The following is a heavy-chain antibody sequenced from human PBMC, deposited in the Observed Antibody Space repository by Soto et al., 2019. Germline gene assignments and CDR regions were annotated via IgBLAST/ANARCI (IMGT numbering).Heavy chain of an antibody. D-gene: IGHD5-12*01. Sequence: QVQLVQSGAEVKKPGSSVKLSCKASGGIFNSYGFAWVRQAPGQGPEWMGGIVPLFGTADYAQKFKGRVTITADTSTTTVYMELPSLTSEDTAVYFCARDRAVDIGVITGYWFDPWGQGTQVTVSS. CDR2: IVPLFGTA. CDR3: ARDRAVDIGVITGYWFDP. CDR1: GGIFNSYG. J-gene: IGHJ5*02. V-gene: IGHV1-69*06.